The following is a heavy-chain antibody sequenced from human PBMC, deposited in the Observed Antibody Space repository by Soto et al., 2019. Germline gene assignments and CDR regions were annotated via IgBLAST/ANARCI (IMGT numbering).Heavy chain of an antibody. CDR3: ARHRSSIAARPDLYYYGMDV. Sequence: PGESLKISCKGSGYSFTSYWIGWVRKMPGKGLEWMGIIHPGGSDTRYSPSFQGQVTISADKSISTAYLQWSSLKASDTAMYYCARHRSSIAARPDLYYYGMDVWGQGTTVTVSS. CDR2: IHPGGSDT. CDR1: GYSFTSYW. V-gene: IGHV5-51*01. D-gene: IGHD6-6*01. J-gene: IGHJ6*02.